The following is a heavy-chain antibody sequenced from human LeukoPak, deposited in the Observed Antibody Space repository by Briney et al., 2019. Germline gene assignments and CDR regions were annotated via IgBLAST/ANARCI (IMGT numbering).Heavy chain of an antibody. CDR2: ISNTGGST. D-gene: IGHD1-14*01. J-gene: IGHJ6*02. V-gene: IGHV3-23*01. Sequence: GGSLRLSCAASGFSFNTYAMSWVRQAPGKGLEWVSAISNTGGSTYYAGSVKGRFTISRDNSKNTLYLQMNSLRAEDTAVYYCAKGTGNYYYYGMDVWGQGTTVTVSS. CDR3: AKGTGNYYYYGMDV. CDR1: GFSFNTYA.